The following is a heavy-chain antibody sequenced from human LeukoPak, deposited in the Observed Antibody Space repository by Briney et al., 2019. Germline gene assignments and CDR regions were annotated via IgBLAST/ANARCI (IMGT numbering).Heavy chain of an antibody. J-gene: IGHJ6*03. CDR3: AKDPTYCSSTSCYYYYYYMDV. D-gene: IGHD2-2*01. V-gene: IGHV3-30-3*02. Sequence: KYYADSVKARFPISRDNSKNPLYLQMNSLRAEDTAVYYCAKDPTYCSSTSCYYYYYYMDVWGKGTTVTVSS. CDR2: K.